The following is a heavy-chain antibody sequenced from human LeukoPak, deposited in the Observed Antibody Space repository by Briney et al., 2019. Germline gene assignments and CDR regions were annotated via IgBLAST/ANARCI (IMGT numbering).Heavy chain of an antibody. Sequence: GESLRISCKGSGYSFTSYWIGWVRQMPGKGLEWMGIIYPGDSDTRYSPSFQGQVTISADKSISTAYLQWSSLKASDTAMYYCARLVEFDFWSGYYPDYWGQGTLVTVSS. D-gene: IGHD3-3*01. V-gene: IGHV5-51*01. J-gene: IGHJ4*02. CDR3: ARLVEFDFWSGYYPDY. CDR1: GYSFTSYW. CDR2: IYPGDSDT.